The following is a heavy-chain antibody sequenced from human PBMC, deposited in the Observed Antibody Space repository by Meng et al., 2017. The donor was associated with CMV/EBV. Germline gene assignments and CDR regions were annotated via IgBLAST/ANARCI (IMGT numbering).Heavy chain of an antibody. V-gene: IGHV1-69*05. Sequence: KVSCKASGGTFSSYAISWVRQAPGQGLEWMGGIIPIFGTANYAQKFQGRVTITTDESTSTAYMELSSLRSEDTAVYYCARVDIVVVPAAIDYYYYGMDVWGQGTTVTVSS. CDR1: GGTFSSYA. CDR3: ARVDIVVVPAAIDYYYYGMDV. CDR2: IIPIFGTA. J-gene: IGHJ6*02. D-gene: IGHD2-2*01.